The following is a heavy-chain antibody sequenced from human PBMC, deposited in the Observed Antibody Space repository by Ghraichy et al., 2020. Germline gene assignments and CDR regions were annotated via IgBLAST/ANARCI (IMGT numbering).Heavy chain of an antibody. CDR2: INSDESTT. Sequence: GESLNISCAASGFTFTRYWMHWVRQVPGKGLVWVSRINSDESTTTYADSVKGRFTISRDNAKNTLYLQMNSLRAEDTAVYYCAREGIVGATPFDYWGQGTLVTVSP. D-gene: IGHD1-26*01. CDR1: GFTFTRYW. V-gene: IGHV3-74*01. J-gene: IGHJ4*02. CDR3: AREGIVGATPFDY.